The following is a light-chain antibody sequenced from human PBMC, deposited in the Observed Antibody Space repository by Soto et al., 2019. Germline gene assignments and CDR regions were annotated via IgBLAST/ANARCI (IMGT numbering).Light chain of an antibody. V-gene: IGKV1-5*01. CDR2: DVS. CDR3: QPYKSSRYT. Sequence: DIQMTHSPSTLYASVGDRVTMTCRASETISRRLAWYQQKPGKAPKLLIYDVSNLGSGVPSTFSGSGFGTEFTLTISSLQPQYFATYYCQPYKSSRYTFGQGTKLQIK. J-gene: IGKJ2*01. CDR1: ETISRR.